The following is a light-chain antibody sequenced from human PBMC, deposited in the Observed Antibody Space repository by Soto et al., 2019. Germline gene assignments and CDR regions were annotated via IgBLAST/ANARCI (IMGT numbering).Light chain of an antibody. CDR1: QNVNNN. Sequence: EIAMTQSPATLSVSPGQRATLSCRASQNVNNNLAWYQQKPGHAPSLLMYNVSTRATGFPARFSGSGSGTVFTLTISSLQSEDSAIYYCQQYNTLNTFGQGTKLEIK. CDR3: QQYNTLNT. CDR2: NVS. J-gene: IGKJ2*01. V-gene: IGKV3-15*01.